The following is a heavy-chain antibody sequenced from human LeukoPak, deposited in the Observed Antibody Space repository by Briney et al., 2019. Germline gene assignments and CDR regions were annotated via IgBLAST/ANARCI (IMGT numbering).Heavy chain of an antibody. V-gene: IGHV3-33*01. Sequence: GGSLRLSCAASGFTFSNYGMHWVRQAPGKGLEWVAVVWSDGATENYADSVKGQLTISRDNSKNTLYMQMSSLRAEDTAVYYCARGHYYTDMLTNYWVRYFDYWGQGTLVTVSS. CDR1: GFTFSNYG. J-gene: IGHJ4*02. CDR3: ARGHYYTDMLTNYWVRYFDY. D-gene: IGHD3-9*01. CDR2: VWSDGATE.